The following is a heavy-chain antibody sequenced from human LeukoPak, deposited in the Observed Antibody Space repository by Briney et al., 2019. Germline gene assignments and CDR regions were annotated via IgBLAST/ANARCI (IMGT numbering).Heavy chain of an antibody. J-gene: IGHJ1*01. CDR1: GFTFSSYA. Sequence: GGSLRLSWAAAGFTFSSYAMHWVRQAPGKGLEWVAVISYDGSNKYYADSVKGRFTISRDNSKNTLYLQMNSLRAEDTAVYYCARTGGHDFQHWGQGTLVTVSS. CDR2: ISYDGSNK. CDR3: ARTGGHDFQH. D-gene: IGHD1-14*01. V-gene: IGHV3-30-3*01.